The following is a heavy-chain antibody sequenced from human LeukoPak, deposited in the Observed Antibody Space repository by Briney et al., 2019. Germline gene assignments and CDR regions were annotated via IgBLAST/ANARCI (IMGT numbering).Heavy chain of an antibody. CDR3: ARSGPYGDFDY. J-gene: IGHJ4*02. CDR2: IYYSGST. D-gene: IGHD4-17*01. CDR1: GGSISSYY. Sequence: SGTLSLTCTVSGGSISSYYWSWIRQPPGKGLEWIGYIYYSGSTNYNPSLKSRVTISVDTSKNQFSLKLSSVTAADTAVYYCARSGPYGDFDYWGQGTLVTVSS. V-gene: IGHV4-59*08.